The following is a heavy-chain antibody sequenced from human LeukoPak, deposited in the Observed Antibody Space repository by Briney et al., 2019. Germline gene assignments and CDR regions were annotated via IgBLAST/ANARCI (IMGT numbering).Heavy chain of an antibody. D-gene: IGHD1-26*01. CDR2: INPSGGST. CDR1: GYTFTSYY. J-gene: IGHJ4*02. V-gene: IGHV1-46*01. CDR3: ARAVGVTPAHYFDY. Sequence: ASVKVSCKASGYTFTSYYTHWVRQAPGQGLEWMGIINPSGGSTSYAQKFQGRVTMTRDMSTNTVYMELSSLRSEDTAVYYCARAVGVTPAHYFDYWGQGTLVTVSS.